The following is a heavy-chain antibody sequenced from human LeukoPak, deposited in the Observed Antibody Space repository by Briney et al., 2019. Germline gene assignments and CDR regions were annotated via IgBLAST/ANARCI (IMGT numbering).Heavy chain of an antibody. CDR1: GFTFSTYA. V-gene: IGHV3-64*02. J-gene: IGHJ4*02. Sequence: GGSLRLSCVAYGFTFSTYAMYWVRQAPGKGLQYVSAISSHGGSTYYADSVKGRFTISRDNSENTVYLQMGSLRAEDMAVYYCARDYSNHGYLDYWGQGTLVTVSS. CDR2: ISSHGGST. CDR3: ARDYSNHGYLDY. D-gene: IGHD4-11*01.